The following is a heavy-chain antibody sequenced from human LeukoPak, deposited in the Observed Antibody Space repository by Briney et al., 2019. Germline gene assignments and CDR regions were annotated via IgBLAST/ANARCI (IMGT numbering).Heavy chain of an antibody. V-gene: IGHV3-30*18. CDR3: AKGGRSSGWYEFDY. D-gene: IGHD6-19*01. CDR1: GFTFNSYG. Sequence: GGSLRLSCAASGFTFNSYGMHWVRQAPGKGLEWVAVISYDGSNKYYADSVKGRFTISRDNSKNTLYLQMNSLRAEDTAVYYCAKGGRSSGWYEFDYWGQGTLVTVSS. CDR2: ISYDGSNK. J-gene: IGHJ4*02.